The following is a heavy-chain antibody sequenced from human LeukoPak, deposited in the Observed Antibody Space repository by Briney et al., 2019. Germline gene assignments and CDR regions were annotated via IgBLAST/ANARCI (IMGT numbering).Heavy chain of an antibody. V-gene: IGHV3-7*03. Sequence: GGSLRLSCAASGFTFSGYWMTWVRQAPGKGLEWVANIKQDGSEKYYVDSVKGRFTISRDNSKNTLYLQMNSLRAEDTAVYYCATPVHYWGQGTLVTVSS. J-gene: IGHJ4*02. CDR2: IKQDGSEK. CDR3: ATPVHY. CDR1: GFTFSGYW.